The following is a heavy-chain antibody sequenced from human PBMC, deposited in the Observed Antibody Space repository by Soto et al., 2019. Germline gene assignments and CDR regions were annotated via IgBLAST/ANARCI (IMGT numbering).Heavy chain of an antibody. Sequence: EVPLLESGGGLVQPGGSLRLSCAASGFTFSSYAMSWVRQAPGKGLEWVSALSGSGGSTYYADSVKGRFTISRDNSKNTLYLQMNSLRAEDTAVYYCAKCGELELFSYWGQGTLVTVSS. CDR2: LSGSGGST. CDR3: AKCGELELFSY. V-gene: IGHV3-23*01. D-gene: IGHD1-7*01. CDR1: GFTFSSYA. J-gene: IGHJ4*02.